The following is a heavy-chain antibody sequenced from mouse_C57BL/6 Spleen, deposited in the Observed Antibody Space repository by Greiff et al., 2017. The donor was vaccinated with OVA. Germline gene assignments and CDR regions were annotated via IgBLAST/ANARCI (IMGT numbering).Heavy chain of an antibody. D-gene: IGHD2-1*01. CDR3: VRHGNHYAMDY. CDR2: IRSKSNNYAT. V-gene: IGHV10-1*01. CDR1: GFSFNTYA. J-gene: IGHJ4*01. Sequence: EVHLVESGGGLVQPKGSLKLSCAASGFSFNTYAMNWVRQAPGKGLEWVARIRSKSNNYATYYADSVKDRFTISRDDSESMLYLQMNNLKTEDTAMYYCVRHGNHYAMDYWGQGTSVTVSS.